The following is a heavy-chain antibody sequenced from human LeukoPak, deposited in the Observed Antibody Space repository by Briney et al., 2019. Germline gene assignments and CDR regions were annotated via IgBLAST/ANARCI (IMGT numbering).Heavy chain of an antibody. D-gene: IGHD3-16*02. J-gene: IGHJ5*02. CDR3: AGGPPPEYGYVWGSYRYTSNWFDP. CDR2: IYYSGST. Sequence: SETLSLTCTVSDGSISNSSFYWGWIRQPPGKGLEWIGSIYYSGSTYYNPSLKSRVTISVDTSKNQFSLKLSSVTAADTAVYYCAGGPPPEYGYVWGSYRYTSNWFDPWGQGTLVTVSS. V-gene: IGHV4-39*07. CDR1: DGSISNSSFY.